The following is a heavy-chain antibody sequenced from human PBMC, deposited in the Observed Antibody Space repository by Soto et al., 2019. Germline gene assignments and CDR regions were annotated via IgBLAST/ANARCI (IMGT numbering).Heavy chain of an antibody. CDR2: ISSSSSYI. CDR3: ESLPSYYDSSGYVDY. Sequence: GGSLRLSCAASGFTFSSYSMNWVRQAPGKGLEWVSSISSSSSYIYYADSVKGRFTISRDNAKNSLYLQMNSLRAEDTAVYYCESLPSYYDSSGYVDYWGQGTLVTVSS. D-gene: IGHD3-22*01. CDR1: GFTFSSYS. J-gene: IGHJ4*02. V-gene: IGHV3-21*01.